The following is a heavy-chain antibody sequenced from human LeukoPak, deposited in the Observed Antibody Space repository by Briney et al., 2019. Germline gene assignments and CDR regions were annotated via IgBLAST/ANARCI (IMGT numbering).Heavy chain of an antibody. CDR3: TREVSEGFDF. Sequence: PGGSLRLSCTASGFTFSGYSMNWIRQAPGKGLEWVSSFGTRSTSIYHAGSVKGRFAISRDNSKNSLYLQMNSLRAEDTALYYCTREVSEGFDFWGQGTLVTVSS. J-gene: IGHJ4*02. V-gene: IGHV3-21*01. D-gene: IGHD3-22*01. CDR1: GFTFSGYS. CDR2: FGTRSTSI.